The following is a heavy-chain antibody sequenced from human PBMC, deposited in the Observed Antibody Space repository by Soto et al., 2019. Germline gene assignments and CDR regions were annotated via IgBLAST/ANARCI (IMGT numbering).Heavy chain of an antibody. J-gene: IGHJ5*02. V-gene: IGHV4-34*01. Sequence: SETLSLTCAVYGGSFSDYYWSWIRQSPGKGLEWIGEINHSGSTDYNPSLKSRVTISVDTSKKQVSLKMRSVTAADTAVYYCGSLRYSNSGGVDDRATFDAWGQGTPVTVSS. D-gene: IGHD3-16*01. CDR2: INHSGST. CDR3: GSLRYSNSGGVDDRATFDA. CDR1: GGSFSDYY.